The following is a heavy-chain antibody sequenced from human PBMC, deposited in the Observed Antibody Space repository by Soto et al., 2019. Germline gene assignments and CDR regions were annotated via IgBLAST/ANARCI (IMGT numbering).Heavy chain of an antibody. J-gene: IGHJ4*02. CDR3: ASTAYDFWSGYYPYFDY. V-gene: IGHV3-66*01. D-gene: IGHD3-3*01. CDR1: GFTVSSNY. CDR2: IYSGGST. Sequence: EVQLVESGGGLVQPGGSLRLSCAASGFTVSSNYMSWVRQAPGKGLEWVSVIYSGGSTYYADSVKGRFTISRDNSKNTLYRQMNSLRAEDTAVYYCASTAYDFWSGYYPYFDYWGQGTLVTVSS.